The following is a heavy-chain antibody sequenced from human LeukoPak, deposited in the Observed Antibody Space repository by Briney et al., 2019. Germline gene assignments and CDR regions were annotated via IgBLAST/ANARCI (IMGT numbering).Heavy chain of an antibody. V-gene: IGHV3-7*01. Sequence: GGSLRPSCAASGFRFNTYWMSWVRQAPGKGLEWVANIKQDGNEKYYADSVKGRFTISRDNGKNSLDLQMNSLRAEDTAVYYCAELGITMIGGVWGKGTTVTISS. J-gene: IGHJ6*04. CDR3: AELGITMIGGV. CDR2: IKQDGNEK. CDR1: GFRFNTYW. D-gene: IGHD3-10*02.